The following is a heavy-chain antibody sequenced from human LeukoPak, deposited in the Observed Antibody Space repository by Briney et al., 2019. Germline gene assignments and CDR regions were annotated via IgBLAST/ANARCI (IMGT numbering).Heavy chain of an antibody. CDR2: INPSGGST. CDR1: GYTFTSYY. V-gene: IGHV1-46*01. D-gene: IGHD3-22*01. J-gene: IGHJ6*02. Sequence: ASVKVSCKASGYTFTSYYMHWVRQAPGQGLEWMGIINPSGGSTSYAQKFQGRVTMTRDTSTSTVYMELSSPRSEDTAVYYCARAPGVGPHYYEANYGMDVWGQGTTVTVSS. CDR3: ARAPGVGPHYYEANYGMDV.